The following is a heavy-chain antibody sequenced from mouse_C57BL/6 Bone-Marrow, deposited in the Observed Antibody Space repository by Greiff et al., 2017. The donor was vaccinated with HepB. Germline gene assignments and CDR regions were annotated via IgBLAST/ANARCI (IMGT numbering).Heavy chain of an antibody. V-gene: IGHV1-26*01. J-gene: IGHJ4*01. Sequence: EVQLQQSGPELVKPGASVKISCKASGYTFTDYYMNWVKQSNGKSLEWIGDINPNNGGTSYNQKFKGKATLTVDKSSSTAYMELRSLTSEDSAVYYCALLHYAMDYWGQGTSVTVSS. CDR1: GYTFTDYY. D-gene: IGHD2-3*01. CDR3: ALLHYAMDY. CDR2: INPNNGGT.